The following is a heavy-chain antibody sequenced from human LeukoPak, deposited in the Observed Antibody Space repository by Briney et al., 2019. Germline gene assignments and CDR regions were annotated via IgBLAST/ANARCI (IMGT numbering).Heavy chain of an antibody. J-gene: IGHJ5*02. V-gene: IGHV4-39*01. CDR1: GCSVSNSNYY. D-gene: IGHD1-26*01. CDR3: ARQKGATHNWFDP. CDR2: ISYSGIT. Sequence: PSETLSITCTVSGCSVSNSNYYWGWVRQPPGKGLEWIGSISYSGITYYDPSLEGRVTISVDTSKTHFSLRLSSVTAADTAVYYCARQKGATHNWFDPWGQGTLVLVSS.